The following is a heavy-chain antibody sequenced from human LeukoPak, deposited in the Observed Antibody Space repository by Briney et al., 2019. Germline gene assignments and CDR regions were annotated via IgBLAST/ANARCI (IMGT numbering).Heavy chain of an antibody. V-gene: IGHV3-30-3*01. CDR3: ASSPGVGYYYGMDV. CDR1: GFTFSSYA. Sequence: GGSLRLSCAASGFTFSSYAMDWVRQAPGKGLEWVAVISYDGSNKYYADSVKGRFTISRDNSKNTLYLQMNSLRAEDTAVYYCASSPGVGYYYGMDVWGQGTTVTVSS. D-gene: IGHD2-15*01. CDR2: ISYDGSNK. J-gene: IGHJ6*02.